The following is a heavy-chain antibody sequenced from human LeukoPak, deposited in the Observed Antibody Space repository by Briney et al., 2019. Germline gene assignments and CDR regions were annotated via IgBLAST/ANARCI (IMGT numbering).Heavy chain of an antibody. V-gene: IGHV1-18*01. Sequence: ASVKVSCKASGYTFTSYGISWVRHGPGQGLEWMGWISAYNGNTNYAQKLQGRVTMTTDTSTSTAYMELRSLRSDDTAVYYCARDPLVVVAATYYYYYGMDVWGQGNTVTVSS. CDR1: GYTFTSYG. CDR3: ARDPLVVVAATYYYYYGMDV. D-gene: IGHD2-15*01. J-gene: IGHJ6*02. CDR2: ISAYNGNT.